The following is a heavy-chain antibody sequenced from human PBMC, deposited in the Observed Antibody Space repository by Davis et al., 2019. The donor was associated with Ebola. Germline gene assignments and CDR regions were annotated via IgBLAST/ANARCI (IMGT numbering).Heavy chain of an antibody. V-gene: IGHV1-69*13. J-gene: IGHJ1*01. Sequence: SVKVSCKASGGTFSSYGISWVRQAPGQGPDWMGGIIPVFGIPKYAQKFQGRVTITADESTTTAYMELSSLRSEDTAVYFCARDHYDDSGSYSGHGYWGQGTLVTVSS. D-gene: IGHD3-22*01. CDR3: ARDHYDDSGSYSGHGY. CDR1: GGTFSSYG. CDR2: IIPVFGIP.